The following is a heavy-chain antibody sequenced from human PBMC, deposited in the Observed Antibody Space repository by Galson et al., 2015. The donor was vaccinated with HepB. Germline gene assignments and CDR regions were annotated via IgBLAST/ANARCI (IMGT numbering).Heavy chain of an antibody. CDR2: IYYSGST. CDR1: GGSISSYY. J-gene: IGHJ4*02. V-gene: IGHV4-59*08. Sequence: SETLSLTCTVSGGSISSYYWSWIRQPPGKGLEWIGYIYYSGSTNYNPSLKSRVTISVDTSKNQFSLKLSSVTAADTAVYYCARLGQQPLDYWGQGTLVTVSS. D-gene: IGHD6-13*01. CDR3: ARLGQQPLDY.